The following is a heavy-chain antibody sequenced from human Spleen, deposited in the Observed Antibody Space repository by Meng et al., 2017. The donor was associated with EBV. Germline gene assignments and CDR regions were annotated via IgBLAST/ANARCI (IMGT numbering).Heavy chain of an antibody. Sequence: TLKESGPTLVKPPQPLPLTCTVSGFSLSTRGVGVGWIRQPPGKALEWLALIYWDDDTRYSPSLKSRLTITKDTSKNQVVLTMTNMDPVDTATYYCAHIIVARPFDSWGQGTLVTVSS. CDR2: IYWDDDT. J-gene: IGHJ4*02. D-gene: IGHD6-6*01. CDR1: GFSLSTRGVG. V-gene: IGHV2-5*02. CDR3: AHIIVARPFDS.